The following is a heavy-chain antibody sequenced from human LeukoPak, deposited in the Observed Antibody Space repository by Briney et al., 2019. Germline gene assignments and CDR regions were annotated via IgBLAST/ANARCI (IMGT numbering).Heavy chain of an antibody. D-gene: IGHD3-16*02. CDR3: ARVFYDYVWGSYRYFDY. V-gene: IGHV4-4*07. Sequence: PSETLSLTCTVSGGSISSYYWSWIRQPAGKGLEWIGRIHTSGSTNYNPSLKSRVTMSVDTSKNQLSLKLSSVTAADTAVYYCARVFYDYVWGSYRYFDYWGQGALVTASS. J-gene: IGHJ4*02. CDR1: GGSISSYY. CDR2: IHTSGST.